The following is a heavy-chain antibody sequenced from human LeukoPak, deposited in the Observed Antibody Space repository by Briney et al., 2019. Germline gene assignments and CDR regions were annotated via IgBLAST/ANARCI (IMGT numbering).Heavy chain of an antibody. CDR2: IRYDGSNK. Sequence: GRSLRLSCAASGFTFSSYGMHWVRQAPGKGLEWVAFIRYDGSNKYYADSVKGRFTISRDNSENTLYLQMNSLRAEDTAVYYCAKWTKLGTKDAFDIWGQGTMVTVSS. CDR3: AKWTKLGTKDAFDI. V-gene: IGHV3-30*02. J-gene: IGHJ3*02. D-gene: IGHD3-16*01. CDR1: GFTFSSYG.